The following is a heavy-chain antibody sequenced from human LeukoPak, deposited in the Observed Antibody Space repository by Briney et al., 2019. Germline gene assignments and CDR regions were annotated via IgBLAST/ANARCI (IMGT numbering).Heavy chain of an antibody. CDR1: GFTFSSYE. J-gene: IGHJ4*02. Sequence: GGSLRLSCAASGFTFSSYEMNWVRQAPGKGLEWVSYISSGGSTMYYADSVKGRFTISRDNAKNSLYLQMNSLRAEDTAVYYCAREGPYCSSTSCYLDYWGQGTLVTVSS. D-gene: IGHD2-2*01. CDR3: AREGPYCSSTSCYLDY. V-gene: IGHV3-48*03. CDR2: ISSGGSTM.